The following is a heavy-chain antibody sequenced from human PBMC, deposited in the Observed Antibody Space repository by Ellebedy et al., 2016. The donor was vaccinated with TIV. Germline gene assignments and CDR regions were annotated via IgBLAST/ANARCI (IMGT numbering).Heavy chain of an antibody. CDR1: GYTFSNFA. J-gene: IGHJ6*02. V-gene: IGHV1-18*01. D-gene: IGHD2-2*01. Sequence: ASVKVSCKASGYTFSNFAINWVRQAPGQGLEWMGWISAYTGDTKYAQKFQGKVTMTTDTSTTTAYLELKSLRSDDTAVYYCARDYPQGIVIVPGMVATMDAWGQGTTVTVSS. CDR3: ARDYPQGIVIVPGMVATMDA. CDR2: ISAYTGDT.